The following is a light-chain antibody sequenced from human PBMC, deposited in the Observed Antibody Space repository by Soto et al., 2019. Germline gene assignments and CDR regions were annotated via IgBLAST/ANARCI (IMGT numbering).Light chain of an antibody. V-gene: IGKV3-15*01. CDR2: GAS. CDR3: QQYNNWPPLT. J-gene: IGKJ4*01. CDR1: QSVSSN. Sequence: EIVMTQSPATLSVSPGERATLSCRASQSVSSNFAWYQQKPGQAPRLLIYGASTRATGIPARFSGSGSGTEFTLTLSSLQSEDFGVYYCQQYNNWPPLTFGGGTKVEIK.